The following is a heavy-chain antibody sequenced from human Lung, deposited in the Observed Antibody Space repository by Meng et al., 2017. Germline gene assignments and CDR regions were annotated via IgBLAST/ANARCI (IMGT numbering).Heavy chain of an antibody. V-gene: IGHV1-2*06. CDR1: GSTFPDYW. J-gene: IGHJ4*02. CDR2: INPKSGDT. D-gene: IGHD6-13*01. CDR3: ARDEDISAAGKLFGDY. Sequence: GWSVARVKNPGAPGKVLFKASGSTFPDYWLHWVRRAPGQGLEWMGRINPKSGDTHYAQRFQGRVTMTGDTSISTAYMELSGLRSDDTAMYYCARDEDISAAGKLFGDYWGQGTLVTVSS.